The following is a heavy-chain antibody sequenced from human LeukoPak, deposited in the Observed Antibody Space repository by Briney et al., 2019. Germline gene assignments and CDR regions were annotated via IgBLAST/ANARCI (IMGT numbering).Heavy chain of an antibody. CDR2: ISYDGTNA. V-gene: IGHV3-30*01. Sequence: GGSLRLSCAASGFTFSMCALHWVRQAPGKGLEWVALISYDGTNADYVDSVKGRFTISRDNSKNTLFLQMNSLRAEDTAVYYCTRGQYYYHSGHYLGNFDYWGPGTLVTVSS. CDR3: TRGQYYYHSGHYLGNFDY. CDR1: GFTFSMCA. D-gene: IGHD3-22*01. J-gene: IGHJ4*02.